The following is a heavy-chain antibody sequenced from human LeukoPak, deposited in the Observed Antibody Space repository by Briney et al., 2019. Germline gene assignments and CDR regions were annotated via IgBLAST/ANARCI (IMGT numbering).Heavy chain of an antibody. Sequence: GGSLRLSCAASGFTFNIYGMNWVRQAPGKGLEWVSGIRGSGVETFYADSVKGRFTISRDNSKNTLYLQMNSLRAEDTAVYYCAKDPAIRYSEGAFDIWGQGTMVTVSS. CDR2: IRGSGVET. V-gene: IGHV3-23*01. CDR1: GFTFNIYG. CDR3: AKDPAIRYSEGAFDI. J-gene: IGHJ3*02. D-gene: IGHD5-12*01.